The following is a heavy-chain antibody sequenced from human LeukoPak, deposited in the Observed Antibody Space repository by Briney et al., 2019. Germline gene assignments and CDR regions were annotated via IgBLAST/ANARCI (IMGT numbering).Heavy chain of an antibody. J-gene: IGHJ3*02. CDR2: ITGSGGST. D-gene: IGHD6-13*01. CDR1: GFTFSSYA. CDR3: AKDEDVGTAAAVSAFDI. V-gene: IGHV3-23*01. Sequence: GGSLRLSCAASGFTFSSYAMNWVRQAPGKGLEWVSAITGSGGSTYYADSVKGRFTISRDNSKNTLYLQMNSLRAEDTAVYYCAKDEDVGTAAAVSAFDIWGQGTMVTVSS.